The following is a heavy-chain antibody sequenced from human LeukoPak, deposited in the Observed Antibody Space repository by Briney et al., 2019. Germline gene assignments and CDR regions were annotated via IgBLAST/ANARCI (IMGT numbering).Heavy chain of an antibody. D-gene: IGHD3-3*01. J-gene: IGHJ6*02. CDR2: INHSGST. V-gene: IGHV4-34*01. CDR1: GGSFSGYY. CDR3: ARNRMIRFLEWLDYYYYGMDV. Sequence: SETLSLTCAVYGGSFSGYYWSWIRQPPGKGLEWIGEINHSGSTNYSPSLKSRVTISVDTSKNQFSLKLSSVTAADTAVYYCARNRMIRFLEWLDYYYYGMDVWGQGTTVTVSS.